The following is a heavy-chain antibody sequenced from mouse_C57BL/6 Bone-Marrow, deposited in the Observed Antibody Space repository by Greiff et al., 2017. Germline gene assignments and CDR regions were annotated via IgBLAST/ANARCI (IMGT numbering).Heavy chain of an antibody. CDR1: GFTFSSFG. CDR2: ISSGGSYT. V-gene: IGHV5-6*01. J-gene: IGHJ2*01. CDR3: ARQYYCDY. Sequence: EVKLMESGGDLVKPGGSLKLSCAASGFTFSSFGMSWVRQTPDKRLAWVATISSGGSYTYYPDSVKGRFTISRDNAKNTLYLQMSSLKSEDTAMYYCARQYYCDYWGQGTTLTVSS.